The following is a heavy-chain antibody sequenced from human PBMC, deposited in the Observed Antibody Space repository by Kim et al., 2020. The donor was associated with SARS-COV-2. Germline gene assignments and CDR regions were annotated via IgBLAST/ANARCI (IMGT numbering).Heavy chain of an antibody. D-gene: IGHD3-22*01. CDR3: AREQYYYDSSGYYYRWFDP. Sequence: GRFTISREKSKNSLYLQMNSLRAGDTAVYYCAREQYYYDSSGYYYRWFDPWGQGTLVTVSS. J-gene: IGHJ5*02. V-gene: IGHV3-13*01.